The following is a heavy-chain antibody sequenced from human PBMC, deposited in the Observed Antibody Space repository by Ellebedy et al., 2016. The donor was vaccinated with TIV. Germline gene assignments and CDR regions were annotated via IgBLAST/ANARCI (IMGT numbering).Heavy chain of an antibody. CDR2: ISGSGGST. J-gene: IGHJ6*02. CDR1: GFTFSSYD. V-gene: IGHV3-23*01. D-gene: IGHD1-1*01. Sequence: GGSLRLSCAASGFTFSSYDMSWVRQAPGKGLEWVSRISGSGGSTYYADSVKGRFTISRDNAKNSLYLQMNSLRADDAAVYYCARVPTGTTRFFYYNMDVWGQGTTVTVSS. CDR3: ARVPTGTTRFFYYNMDV.